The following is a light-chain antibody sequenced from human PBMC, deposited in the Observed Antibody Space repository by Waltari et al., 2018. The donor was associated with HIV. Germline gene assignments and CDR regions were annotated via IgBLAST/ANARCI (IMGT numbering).Light chain of an antibody. CDR3: SSYTTTSFLI. CDR1: SSDIGVYDS. CDR2: EVN. J-gene: IGLJ2*01. V-gene: IGLV2-14*01. Sequence: QSALTQPASVSGSPGQSITISCTGTSSDIGVYDSDSWYQQHPGKAPKLIIYEVNNRPSGVSNRFSGSKSGNTASLSISGLQAEDEADYHCSSYTTTSFLIFGGGTKLTVL.